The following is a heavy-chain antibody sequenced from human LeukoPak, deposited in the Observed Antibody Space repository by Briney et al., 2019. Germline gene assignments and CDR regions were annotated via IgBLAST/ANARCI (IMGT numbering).Heavy chain of an antibody. Sequence: PSETLSLTCTVSGGSISSYYWSWIRQPPGKGLEWIGYIYYSGSTNYNPSLKSRVTISVDTSKNQFSLKLSSVTAADTAVYYCARHSMSGSYQILFDYWGQGTLVTVSS. CDR3: ARHSMSGSYQILFDY. D-gene: IGHD1-26*01. CDR2: IYYSGST. V-gene: IGHV4-59*08. CDR1: GGSISSYY. J-gene: IGHJ4*02.